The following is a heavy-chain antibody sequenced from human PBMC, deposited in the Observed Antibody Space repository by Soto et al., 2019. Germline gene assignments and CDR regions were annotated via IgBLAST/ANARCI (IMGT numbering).Heavy chain of an antibody. CDR1: GFTFSSYA. CDR3: ARGGWSDEAYYFDY. J-gene: IGHJ4*02. D-gene: IGHD3-3*01. V-gene: IGHV3-30-3*01. CDR2: ISYDGSNK. Sequence: QVQLVESGGGVVQPGRSLRLSCAASGFTFSSYAMHWVRQAPGKGLEWVAVISYDGSNKYYADSVKGRFTISRDNSKNTLYLQMNSLRAEDTAVYYCARGGWSDEAYYFDYWGQGTLVTVSS.